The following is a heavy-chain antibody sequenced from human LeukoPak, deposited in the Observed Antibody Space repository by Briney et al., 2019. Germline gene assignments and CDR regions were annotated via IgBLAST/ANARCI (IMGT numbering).Heavy chain of an antibody. CDR1: GYSITSGYY. CDR3: ARASLHCSSTSCYILYSSGFDY. CDR2: IYHSGST. V-gene: IGHV4-38-2*02. D-gene: IGHD2-2*01. Sequence: PSETLSLTCTVSGYSITSGYYWGWIRQPPGKGLEWIGSIYHSGSTYYNPSLKSRVTISVDPSKNQFSLKLSSVTAADTAVYYCARASLHCSSTSCYILYSSGFDYWGQGTLVTVSS. J-gene: IGHJ4*02.